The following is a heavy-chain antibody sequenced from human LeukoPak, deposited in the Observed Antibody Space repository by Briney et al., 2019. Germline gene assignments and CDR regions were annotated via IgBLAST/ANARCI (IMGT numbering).Heavy chain of an antibody. V-gene: IGHV1-69*04. CDR1: GGTFSSYA. J-gene: IGHJ4*02. D-gene: IGHD3-22*01. Sequence: ASVKVSCKASGGTFSSYAISWVRQAPGQGLEWMGRIIPILGIANYAQKFQGRVTITADKSTSTAYMELSSLRSEDTAVYYCAGDGEHDYYDSSGYSYYFDYWGQGTLVTVSS. CDR3: AGDGEHDYYDSSGYSYYFDY. CDR2: IIPILGIA.